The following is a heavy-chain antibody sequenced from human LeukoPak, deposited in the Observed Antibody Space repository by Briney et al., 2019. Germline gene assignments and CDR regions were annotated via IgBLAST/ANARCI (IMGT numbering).Heavy chain of an antibody. CDR3: ARGGFIALAAFFDY. CDR1: GFTFSSYG. J-gene: IGHJ4*02. D-gene: IGHD6-19*01. Sequence: GGSLRLSCAASGFTFSSYGMHWVRQAPGKGLEWVAVISYDGSNKYYADSVKGRFTISRDNAKNSLDLQMNSLRAEDTALYYCARGGFIALAAFFDYWGQGTLVTVSS. CDR2: ISYDGSNK. V-gene: IGHV3-30*03.